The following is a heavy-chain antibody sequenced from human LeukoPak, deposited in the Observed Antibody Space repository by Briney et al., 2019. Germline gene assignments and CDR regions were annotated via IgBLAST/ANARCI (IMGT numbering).Heavy chain of an antibody. V-gene: IGHV4-59*01. CDR1: GVSISPYY. J-gene: IGHJ4*01. CDR2: IYYSGST. Sequence: PSETLSLTCTVSGVSISPYYWSWIRQPPGKGLEWIGYIYYSGSTTYNPSLKSPVTISVDTSRNQFSLKLSSVTAADTAVYYCARRAGAFDYWGHGTLVTVSS. CDR3: ARRAGAFDY. D-gene: IGHD6-19*01.